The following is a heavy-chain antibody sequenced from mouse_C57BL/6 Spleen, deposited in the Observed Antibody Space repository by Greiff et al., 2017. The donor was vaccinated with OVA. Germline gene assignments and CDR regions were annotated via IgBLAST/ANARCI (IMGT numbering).Heavy chain of an antibody. CDR3: ARHGGAWFAY. V-gene: IGHV5-6*01. Sequence: EVMLVESGGDLVKPGGSLKLSCAASGFTFSSYGMSWVRQTPDKRLEWVATISSGGSYTYYPDSVKGRFTISRDNAKTTLYLQMSSLKSEDTAMYYCARHGGAWFAYWGQGTLVTVSA. CDR2: ISSGGSYT. CDR1: GFTFSSYG. J-gene: IGHJ3*01.